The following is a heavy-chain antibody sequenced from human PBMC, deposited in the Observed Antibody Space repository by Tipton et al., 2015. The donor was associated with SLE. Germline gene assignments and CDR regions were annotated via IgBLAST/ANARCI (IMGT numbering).Heavy chain of an antibody. Sequence: TLSLTCAVHGGSFSGYYWNWVRQPPGKAPEWIGEINHTGEITIYNESLKSRVTVSVDSPKNQFSLRLTSVTAADTAVYYCARRYGGYALGFWSQGTLVTVSS. CDR1: GGSFSGYY. V-gene: IGHV4-34*01. CDR2: INHTGEIT. D-gene: IGHD5-12*01. J-gene: IGHJ4*02. CDR3: ARRYGGYALGF.